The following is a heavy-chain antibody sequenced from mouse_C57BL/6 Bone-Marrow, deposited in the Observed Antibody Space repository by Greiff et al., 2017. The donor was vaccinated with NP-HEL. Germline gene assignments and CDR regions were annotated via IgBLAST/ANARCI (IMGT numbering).Heavy chain of an antibody. J-gene: IGHJ4*01. CDR1: GFSLTSYA. D-gene: IGHD1-1*01. Sequence: VKLMESGPGLVAPSQSLSITCTVSGFSLTSYAISWVRQPPGKGLEWLGVIWTGGGTNYNSALKSRLSISKDNSKSQVFLKMNTLQTDDTARYYCARMPSLIYYGSSYYAMDYWGQGTSVTVSS. CDR2: IWTGGGT. CDR3: ARMPSLIYYGSSYYAMDY. V-gene: IGHV2-9-1*01.